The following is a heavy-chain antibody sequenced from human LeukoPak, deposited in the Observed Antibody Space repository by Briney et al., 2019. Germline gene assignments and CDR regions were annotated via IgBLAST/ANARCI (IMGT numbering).Heavy chain of an antibody. CDR1: GFTLINNW. J-gene: IGHJ4*02. Sequence: PGGSLRLSCVASGFTLINNWMSWVRQAPGKGPEWVANIREDGGHKNYVDSVKGRFTISRDNAKNSLFLQMDSLRVDDTALYYCARDGRGGHNDFWGQGTLITVSS. CDR3: ARDGRGGHNDF. V-gene: IGHV3-7*01. CDR2: IREDGGHK. D-gene: IGHD4-23*01.